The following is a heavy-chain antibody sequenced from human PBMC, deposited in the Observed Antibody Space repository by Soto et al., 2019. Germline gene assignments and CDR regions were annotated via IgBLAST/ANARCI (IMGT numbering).Heavy chain of an antibody. D-gene: IGHD3-10*01. CDR2: INPNSGGT. J-gene: IGHJ6*02. CDR3: ARDFTTRSYGVDV. V-gene: IGHV1-2*02. CDR1: GYTFTGAY. Sequence: QAQLVQSGAEVKKPGASVKVSCKASGYTFTGAYIHWVRQAPGQGLEWMGCINPNSGGTEFAQKFQGRVTVTRDTSITTVYMKMNRLRSDDTGVYYCARDFTTRSYGVDVWGQGNAVTVSS.